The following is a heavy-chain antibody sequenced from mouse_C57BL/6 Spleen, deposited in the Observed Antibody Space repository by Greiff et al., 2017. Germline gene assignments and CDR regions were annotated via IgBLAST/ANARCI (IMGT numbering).Heavy chain of an antibody. V-gene: IGHV5-6*01. CDR2: ISSGGSYT. D-gene: IGHD3-2*02. Sequence: EVKVVESGGDLVKPGGSLKLSCAASGFTFSSSGMSWVRQTPDKRLEWVATISSGGSYTYYPDSVKGRFTISRDNAKNTLYLQMSSLKSEDTAMYYCARQETAQATSYFDYWGQGTTLTVSS. CDR3: ARQETAQATSYFDY. CDR1: GFTFSSSG. J-gene: IGHJ2*01.